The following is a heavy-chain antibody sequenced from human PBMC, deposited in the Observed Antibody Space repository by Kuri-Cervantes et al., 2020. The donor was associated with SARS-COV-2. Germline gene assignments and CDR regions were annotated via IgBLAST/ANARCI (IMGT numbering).Heavy chain of an antibody. D-gene: IGHD5-18*01. V-gene: IGHV3-30*18. CDR1: GFTLGSYG. Sequence: GGSLRLSCAASGFTLGSYGMHWVRQAPGKGLEWVAVISYDGSNKYYADSVKGRFTISRDNSKNTLYLQMNSLRAEDTAVYYCAKVEGYSYGYYYYGMDVWGQGTTVTVSS. CDR3: AKVEGYSYGYYYYGMDV. J-gene: IGHJ6*02. CDR2: ISYDGSNK.